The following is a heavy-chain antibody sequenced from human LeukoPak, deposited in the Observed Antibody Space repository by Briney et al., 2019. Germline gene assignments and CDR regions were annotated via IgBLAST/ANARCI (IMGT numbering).Heavy chain of an antibody. CDR2: IIPIFGTA. V-gene: IGHV1-69*05. Sequence: ASVKVSCKASGGTFSSYAISWVRQAPGQGLEWMGGIIPIFGTANYAQKFQGRVTITTDESTSTAYMELSSLRSEDTAVYYCARGGVRVPAGVDPLYYYYMDVWGKGTTVTVSS. CDR1: GGTFSSYA. D-gene: IGHD2-2*01. CDR3: ARGGVRVPAGVDPLYYYYMDV. J-gene: IGHJ6*03.